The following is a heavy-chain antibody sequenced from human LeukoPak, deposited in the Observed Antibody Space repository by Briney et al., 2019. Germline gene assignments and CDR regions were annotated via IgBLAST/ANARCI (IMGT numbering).Heavy chain of an antibody. CDR1: GFTFSSYS. D-gene: IGHD3-22*01. CDR2: ISSSSSYI. Sequence: PWGFLRLSCAASGFTFSSYSMNWVRQAPGKGLEWVSSISSSSSYIYYADSVKGRFTISRDNAKNSLYLQMNSLRAEDTAVYYCARAALRITMIVVVPDYWGQGTLVTVSS. CDR3: ARAALRITMIVVVPDY. V-gene: IGHV3-21*01. J-gene: IGHJ4*02.